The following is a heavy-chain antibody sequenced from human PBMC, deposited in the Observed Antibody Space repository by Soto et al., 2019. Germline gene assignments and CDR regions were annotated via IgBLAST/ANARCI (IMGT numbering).Heavy chain of an antibody. V-gene: IGHV4-30-2*01. CDR3: ARVTDR. CDR2: IYHSGST. CDR1: GGSISSGGYS. J-gene: IGHJ5*02. Sequence: PSETLSLTCAVYGGSISSGGYSWSWIRQPPGKGLEWIGYIYHSGSTYYNPSLKSRVTISVDRSKNQFSLKLSSVTAADTAVYYCARVTDRWGQGTLVTVSS.